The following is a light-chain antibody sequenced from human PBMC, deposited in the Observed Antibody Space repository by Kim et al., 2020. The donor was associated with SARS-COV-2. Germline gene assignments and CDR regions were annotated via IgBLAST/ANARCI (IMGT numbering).Light chain of an antibody. J-gene: IGLJ1*01. V-gene: IGLV2-14*03. CDR2: DVS. CDR3: SSYTRSSTNYV. CDR1: SSDVGGYNY. Sequence: SITISCTGTSSDVGGYNYVSWYHQHPGKAPKLMIYDVSNRPSGVSNRFSGSKSGNTASLTISGLQAEDEADYYCSSYTRSSTNYVFGTGTKVTVL.